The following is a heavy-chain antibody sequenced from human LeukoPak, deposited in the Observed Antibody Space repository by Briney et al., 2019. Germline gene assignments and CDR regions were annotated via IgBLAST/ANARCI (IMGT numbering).Heavy chain of an antibody. V-gene: IGHV3-48*02. D-gene: IGHD4-17*01. Sequence: PGGSLRLSCAASGFPFSTYSMTWVRQGPGKGLEWVSYIKYSSSTIFYAESVRGRFTISRDNAKNSLFLQMNSLRDEDTAVYYCASAGSTTLTRWFDHWGQGSLVTVSS. CDR1: GFPFSTYS. J-gene: IGHJ5*02. CDR2: IKYSSSTI. CDR3: ASAGSTTLTRWFDH.